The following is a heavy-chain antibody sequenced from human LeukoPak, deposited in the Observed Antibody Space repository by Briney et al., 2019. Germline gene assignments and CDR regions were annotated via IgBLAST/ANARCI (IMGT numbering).Heavy chain of an antibody. CDR3: ARDRLGNPSYMDV. CDR1: GFTFDDYA. Sequence: GGSLRLSCAASGFTFDDYAMHWVRQAPGKGLEWVSGISWNSGSIGYADSVRGRFTISRDNAKNSLYLQMNSLRAEDMALYYCARDRLGNPSYMDVWGKGTTVTVSS. D-gene: IGHD1-14*01. V-gene: IGHV3-9*03. J-gene: IGHJ6*03. CDR2: ISWNSGSI.